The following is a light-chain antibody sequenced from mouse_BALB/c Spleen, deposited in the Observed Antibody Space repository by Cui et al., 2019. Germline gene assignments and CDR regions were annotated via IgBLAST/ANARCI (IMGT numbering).Light chain of an antibody. CDR1: SSVSY. Sequence: QIVLTQSPAIMSASPGEKVTMTCSASSSVSYMYWYQQKPRSSPKPWIYLTSNLASGVPARFSGSGSGTSYSLTISSMEAEDAATYYCQQWSSNPPTFGSGTKLEIK. CDR2: LTS. CDR3: QQWSSNPPT. J-gene: IGKJ4*01. V-gene: IGKV4-68*01.